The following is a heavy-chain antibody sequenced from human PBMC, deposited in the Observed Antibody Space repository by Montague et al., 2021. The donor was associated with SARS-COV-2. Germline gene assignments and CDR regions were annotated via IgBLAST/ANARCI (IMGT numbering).Heavy chain of an antibody. CDR1: SGSIISSGYY. CDR3: ARGMTRGVTTPFDY. CDR2: IYYSGTT. D-gene: IGHD3-10*01. J-gene: IGHJ4*03. Sequence: SETLSLTCSVSSGSIISSGYYWGWIRQPPGKELEWIGNIYYSGTTYYNPSLQSRGTISVDTSKNHLSLRLSSVTAADTAVYLCARGMTRGVTTPFDYWGQGTTVTVSS. V-gene: IGHV4-39*02.